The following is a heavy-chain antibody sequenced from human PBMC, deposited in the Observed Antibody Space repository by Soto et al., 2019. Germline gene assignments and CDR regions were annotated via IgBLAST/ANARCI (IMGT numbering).Heavy chain of an antibody. V-gene: IGHV4-59*08. CDR1: GASISSSY. CDR3: ARLKYYYGSGSPGHYYYGMDV. D-gene: IGHD3-10*01. Sequence: PSETLSLTCTVSGASISSSYWSWIRQSPGTGLQWIGYIYSSGSTKYNPSLKSRGTISMDTSKNQFSLKLASVTAADTAVYYCARLKYYYGSGSPGHYYYGMDVWGQGTTVTVSS. J-gene: IGHJ6*02. CDR2: IYSSGST.